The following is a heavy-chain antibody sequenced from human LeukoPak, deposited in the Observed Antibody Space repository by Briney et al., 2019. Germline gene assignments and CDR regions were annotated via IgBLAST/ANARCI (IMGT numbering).Heavy chain of an antibody. CDR2: IYTSGST. J-gene: IGHJ5*02. V-gene: IGHV4-61*02. D-gene: IGHD6-13*01. CDR3: ARGWGFGAQIGYSSTHWFDP. CDR1: GVSISSSSYD. Sequence: PSETLSLTCTVSGVSISSSSYDWGWIRQPAGKGLEWIGGIYTSGSTNYNPSLKSRVTMSVDTSKNQFSLKLSSVTAADTAVYYCARGWGFGAQIGYSSTHWFDPWGQGTLVTVSS.